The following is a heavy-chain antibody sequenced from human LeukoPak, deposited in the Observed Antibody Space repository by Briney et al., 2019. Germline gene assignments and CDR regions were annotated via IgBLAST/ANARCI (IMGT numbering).Heavy chain of an antibody. CDR3: ARDQTYGDYGGIPDY. CDR2: IYYSGST. V-gene: IGHV4-38-2*02. J-gene: IGHJ4*02. D-gene: IGHD4-17*01. CDR1: GYSISSGYY. Sequence: SETLSLTCTVSGYSISSGYYWGWIRQPPGKGLEWIGSIYYSGSTYYNPSLKSRVTISVDTSKNQFSLKLSSVTAADTAVYYCARDQTYGDYGGIPDYWGQGTLVTVSS.